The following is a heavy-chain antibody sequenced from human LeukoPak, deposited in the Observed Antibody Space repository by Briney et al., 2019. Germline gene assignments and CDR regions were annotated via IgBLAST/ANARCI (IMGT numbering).Heavy chain of an antibody. V-gene: IGHV3-15*01. CDR2: IKSKTDGGTT. J-gene: IGHJ4*02. D-gene: IGHD2-15*01. CDR3: AREGGGLPSIDY. Sequence: GGSLRLSCAASGFTFSGSAMHWVRQAPGKGLEWVGRIKSKTDGGTTDYAAPVKGRFTISRDDSKNTLYLQMNSLRAEDTAVYYCAREGGGLPSIDYWGQGTLVTVSS. CDR1: GFTFSGSA.